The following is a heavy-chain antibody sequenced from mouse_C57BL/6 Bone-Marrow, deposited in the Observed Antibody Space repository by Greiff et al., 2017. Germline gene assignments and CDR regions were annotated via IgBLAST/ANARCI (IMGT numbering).Heavy chain of an antibody. J-gene: IGHJ4*01. V-gene: IGHV5-4*01. D-gene: IGHD1-1*01. CDR1: GFTFSSYA. CDR2: ISDGGSYT. CDR3: ARGPPHYYGSSYYAMDY. Sequence: EVHLVESGGGLVKPGGSLKLSCAASGFTFSSYAMSWVRQTPEKRLEWVATISDGGSYTYYPDNVKGRFTISRDNAKNNLYLQMSHLKSEDTAMYYCARGPPHYYGSSYYAMDYWGQGTSVTVSS.